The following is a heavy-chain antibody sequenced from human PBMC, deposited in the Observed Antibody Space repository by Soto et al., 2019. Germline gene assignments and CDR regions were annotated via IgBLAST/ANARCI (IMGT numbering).Heavy chain of an antibody. J-gene: IGHJ4*02. Sequence: GGSLRLSWSASGFTFSSYAMHWVRQAPGKGLEWVSSISSSSSYIYYADSVKGRFTISRDNAKNSLYLQMNSLRAEDTAVYYCARHYYDSSGYDYWGQGTLVTVSS. CDR2: ISSSSSYI. CDR1: GFTFSSYA. V-gene: IGHV3-21*01. D-gene: IGHD3-22*01. CDR3: ARHYYDSSGYDY.